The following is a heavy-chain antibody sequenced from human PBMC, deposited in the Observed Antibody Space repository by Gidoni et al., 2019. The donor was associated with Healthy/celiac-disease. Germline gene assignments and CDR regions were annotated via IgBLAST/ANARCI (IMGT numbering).Heavy chain of an antibody. CDR2: ISGSGGST. D-gene: IGHD3-22*01. CDR3: AKPRHYYDSSGFNDAFDI. V-gene: IGHV3-23*01. CDR1: GFPFSSYA. Sequence: EVQLLESGGGLVQPGGSLRLSCPASGFPFSSYAMSWVRQAPGKGLEWVSAISGSGGSTYYADSVKGRFTISRDNSKNTLYLQMNSLRAEDTAVYYCAKPRHYYDSSGFNDAFDIWGQGTMVTVSS. J-gene: IGHJ3*02.